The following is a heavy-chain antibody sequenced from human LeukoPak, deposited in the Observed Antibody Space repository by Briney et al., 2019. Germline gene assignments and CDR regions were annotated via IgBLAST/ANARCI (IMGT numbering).Heavy chain of an antibody. Sequence: SETLSLTCTVSGGSISSGSYYWSWIRQPAGKGLEWIGSIYTSGTTNYSPSLKSRVTMSVDTSKNQFSLKLSSVTAADTAVYYCASGDTGYYYYMDVWGKGTTVTVSS. V-gene: IGHV4-61*02. CDR3: ASGDTGYYYYMDV. J-gene: IGHJ6*03. D-gene: IGHD3-10*01. CDR1: GGSISSGSYY. CDR2: IYTSGTT.